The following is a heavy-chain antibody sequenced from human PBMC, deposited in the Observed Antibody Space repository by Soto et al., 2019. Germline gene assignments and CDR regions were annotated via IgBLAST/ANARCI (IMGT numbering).Heavy chain of an antibody. V-gene: IGHV3-11*01. J-gene: IGHJ6*02. CDR3: ARLDGNDYDSSGYYYYYYGMDV. D-gene: IGHD3-22*01. CDR2: ISSSGSTI. Sequence: QVQLVESGGGLVKPGGSLRLSCAASGFTFSDYYMSWIRQAPGKGLEWVSYISSSGSTIYYADSVKGRFTISRDNAKNSLDLQMNILRAEDTAVYYCARLDGNDYDSSGYYYYYYGMDVWGQGTTVTVSS. CDR1: GFTFSDYY.